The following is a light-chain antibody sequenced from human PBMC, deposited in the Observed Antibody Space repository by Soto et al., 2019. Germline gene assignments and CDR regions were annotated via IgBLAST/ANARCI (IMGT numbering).Light chain of an antibody. Sequence: EIVMTQSPATLSVSPGERVTLSCRASQSVSSNLAWYQQKPGQAPRLLIYGASTRATGIPARFSGGGSETAVTLTISSLQSEDFAVYYCQQYHNWPPRTFGQGTKVEIK. J-gene: IGKJ1*01. CDR2: GAS. CDR1: QSVSSN. V-gene: IGKV3-15*01. CDR3: QQYHNWPPRT.